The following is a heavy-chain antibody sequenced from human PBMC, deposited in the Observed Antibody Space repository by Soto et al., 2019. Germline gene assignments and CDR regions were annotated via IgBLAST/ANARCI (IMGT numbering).Heavy chain of an antibody. CDR1: GDSFTTHW. D-gene: IGHD1-26*01. CDR2: IYPTDSDT. Sequence: GESLSIWCEGSGDSFTTHWIVWVRQMSGKGLEWMGIIYPTDSDTRYSPSFQGQVTISADKSISTAYLQWSSLKASDTATYYCASRVGVNDAFDIWGQGTMVTVSS. CDR3: ASRVGVNDAFDI. J-gene: IGHJ3*02. V-gene: IGHV5-51*01.